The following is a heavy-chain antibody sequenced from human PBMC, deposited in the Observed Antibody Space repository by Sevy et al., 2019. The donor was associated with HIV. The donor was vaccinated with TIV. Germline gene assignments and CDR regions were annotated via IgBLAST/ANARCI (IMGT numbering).Heavy chain of an antibody. CDR3: ARGMILEGSWYGMDV. CDR1: GFIVSSNY. V-gene: IGHV3-53*01. CDR2: IYSCGNT. J-gene: IGHJ6*02. D-gene: IGHD3-3*01. Sequence: GGSLRLSCAVSGFIVSSNYMTWVRQAPGKGLEWVSVIYSCGNTFYADSVRGRFTISRDNSKNTLYLQMNSLRAEDTAVYYCARGMILEGSWYGMDVWGQGTTVTVSS.